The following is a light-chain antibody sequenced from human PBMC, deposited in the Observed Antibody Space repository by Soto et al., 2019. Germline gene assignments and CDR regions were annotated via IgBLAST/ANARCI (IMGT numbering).Light chain of an antibody. Sequence: DIVMTQSPDSLAVSLGERATFSCKSSQSLIETSNKKSYLAWYQQKPGQAPRLLIYAASTRATDIPERFSGSGSGTDFTLSISSLEPDDFALYYCQQYDASPLTFGPGTTVEIK. CDR1: QSLIETSNKKSY. CDR2: AAS. J-gene: IGKJ3*01. CDR3: QQYDASPLT. V-gene: IGKV4-1*01.